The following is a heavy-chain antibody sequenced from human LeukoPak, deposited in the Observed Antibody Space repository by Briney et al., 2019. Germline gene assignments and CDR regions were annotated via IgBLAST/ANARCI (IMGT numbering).Heavy chain of an antibody. CDR2: IGGSGSA. Sequence: GGSLRLSCAASGFTLSNYAMNWVRQAPGKGLEWVSGIGGSGSAYYADSVKGRFSISRDNSKNTLYLQMNSLRAEDTAVYYCAKPYYYDSSGYSTAFDYWGQGTLVTVSS. CDR3: AKPYYYDSSGYSTAFDY. D-gene: IGHD3-22*01. J-gene: IGHJ4*02. CDR1: GFTLSNYA. V-gene: IGHV3-23*01.